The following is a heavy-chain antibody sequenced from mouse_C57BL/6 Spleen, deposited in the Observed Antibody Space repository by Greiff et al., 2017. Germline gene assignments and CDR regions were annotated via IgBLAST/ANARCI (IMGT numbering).Heavy chain of an antibody. CDR3: AKHHYYGSSYAMDC. V-gene: IGHV1-61*01. CDR1: GYTFTSYW. CDR2: IYPTDSDT. D-gene: IGHD1-1*01. J-gene: IGHJ4*01. Sequence: VQLQQPGAELVRPGSSVKLSCKASGYTFTSYWMDWVKQRPGQGLEWIGNIYPTDSDTHYNQKFKDKATLTVDKSSSTAYMPLSSLTSEDSAVYYGAKHHYYGSSYAMDCWGQGTSVTVSS.